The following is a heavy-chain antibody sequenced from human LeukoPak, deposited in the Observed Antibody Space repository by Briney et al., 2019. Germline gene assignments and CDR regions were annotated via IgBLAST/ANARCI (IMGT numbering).Heavy chain of an antibody. CDR2: ISGSGGST. CDR3: AKEGLKDGYNYDTDP. D-gene: IGHD5-24*01. Sequence: GGSLRLSCAASGFTFSSYAMSWVRQAPGKGLEWVSAISGSGGSTYYADSVKGRFTISRDNAKNTLYLQMNSLRAEDTAVYYCAKEGLKDGYNYDTDPWGQGTLVTVSS. V-gene: IGHV3-23*01. CDR1: GFTFSSYA. J-gene: IGHJ5*02.